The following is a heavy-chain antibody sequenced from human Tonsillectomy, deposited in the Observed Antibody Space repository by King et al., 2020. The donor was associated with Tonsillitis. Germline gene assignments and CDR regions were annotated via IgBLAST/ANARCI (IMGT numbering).Heavy chain of an antibody. CDR1: GFTFSSFS. CDR2: ISSDENNK. J-gene: IGHJ4*02. D-gene: IGHD4-17*01. Sequence: VQLVESGGGVVQPGRSLRLSCAASGFTFSSFSMHWVRQAPGKGLEWVAVISSDENNKYYADSVKGRFTISRDNSENTLYLQMNSLGAEDTAVYYCARDYGDYAYDYWGQGTLVTVSS. V-gene: IGHV3-30*04. CDR3: ARDYGDYAYDY.